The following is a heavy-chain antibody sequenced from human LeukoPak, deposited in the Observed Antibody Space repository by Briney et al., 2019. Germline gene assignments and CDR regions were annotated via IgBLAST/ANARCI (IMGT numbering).Heavy chain of an antibody. J-gene: IGHJ4*02. CDR2: ISTYGSTI. D-gene: IGHD1-7*01. CDR3: AKDERNWNYNLASQTYD. V-gene: IGHV3-11*01. Sequence: PGGSLRLSCAASGVTFSDNYVNWIRQAPGKGLEWISYISTYGSTINYADSVKGRFTVSRDNSKNTLYLQKSSLRAEDTAVYYCAKDERNWNYNLASQTYDWGQGTLVTVSS. CDR1: GVTFSDNY.